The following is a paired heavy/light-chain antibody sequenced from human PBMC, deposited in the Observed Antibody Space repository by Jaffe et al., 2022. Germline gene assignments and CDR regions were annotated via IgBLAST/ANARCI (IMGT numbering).Light chain of an antibody. CDR2: DAS. CDR3: QQFNSYPL. Sequence: AIQLTQSPSSLSASVGDRVTITCRASQGISSALAWYQQKPGKAPKLLIYDASSLESGVPSRFSGSGSGTDFTLTISSLQPEDFATYYCQQFNSYPLFGGGTKVEIK. J-gene: IGKJ4*01. CDR1: QGISSA. V-gene: IGKV1-13*02.
Heavy chain of an antibody. CDR2: MNPNSGNT. Sequence: QVQLVQSGAEVKKPGASVKVSCKASGYTFTSYDINWVRQATGQGLEWMGWMNPNSGNTGYAQKFQGRVTMTRNTSISTAYMELSSLRSEDTAVYYCARGGKVAATPYYYYYYMDVWGKGTTVTVSS. D-gene: IGHD2-15*01. CDR3: ARGGKVAATPYYYYYYMDV. CDR1: GYTFTSYD. J-gene: IGHJ6*03. V-gene: IGHV1-8*01.